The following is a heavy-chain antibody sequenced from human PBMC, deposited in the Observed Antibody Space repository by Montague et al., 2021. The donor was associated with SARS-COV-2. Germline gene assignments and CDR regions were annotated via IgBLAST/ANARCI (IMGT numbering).Heavy chain of an antibody. J-gene: IGHJ3*02. D-gene: IGHD3-10*01. CDR2: IYYSGST. Sequence: SXTLSLTCTVAGGSVNSYYWGWIRQPPGKGLEWIGYIYYSGSTNYNPSLKSRVTMSVDRSENQFSLRLTSVTAADTAVYYCARGYFGPGSYPFDIWGRGTLVTVSS. V-gene: IGHV4-59*02. CDR1: GGSVNSYY. CDR3: ARGYFGPGSYPFDI.